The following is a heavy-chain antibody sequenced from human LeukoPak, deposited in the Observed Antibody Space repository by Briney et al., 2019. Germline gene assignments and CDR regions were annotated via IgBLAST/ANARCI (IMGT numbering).Heavy chain of an antibody. Sequence: SETLSLTCTVSGGSISSYYWSWIRQPPGKGLEWIGNIYYSGSTYYNPSLKSRVNISVDTSKNQFSLKLTSVTAADTAVYYCARSQFYGSGSYQGRWFDPWGQGTLVTVSS. J-gene: IGHJ5*02. V-gene: IGHV4-59*12. D-gene: IGHD3-10*01. CDR3: ARSQFYGSGSYQGRWFDP. CDR2: IYYSGST. CDR1: GGSISSYY.